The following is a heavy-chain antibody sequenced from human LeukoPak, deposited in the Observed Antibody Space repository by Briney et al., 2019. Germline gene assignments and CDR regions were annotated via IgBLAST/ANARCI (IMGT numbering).Heavy chain of an antibody. Sequence: HGESLKISCKGSGYSFTSYWIGWVRQMPGEGLEWMGIIYPGDSDTRYSPSFQGQVTISADKSISTAYLQWSSLKASDTAMYYCARHETGYDYYYYGMDVWGQGTTVTVSS. D-gene: IGHD5-12*01. J-gene: IGHJ6*02. V-gene: IGHV5-51*01. CDR1: GYSFTSYW. CDR3: ARHETGYDYYYYGMDV. CDR2: IYPGDSDT.